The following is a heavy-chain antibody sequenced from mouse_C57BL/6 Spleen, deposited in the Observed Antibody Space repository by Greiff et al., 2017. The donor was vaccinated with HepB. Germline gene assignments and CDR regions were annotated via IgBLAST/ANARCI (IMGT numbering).Heavy chain of an antibody. Sequence: VQLQQSGPELVKPGASVKISCKASGYAFSSSWMHWVKQRPGKGLEWIGRIYPGDGDTNYNGKFKGKATLTADKSSSTAYMQLSSLASEDSAVYVCAYDGRGDWYFDVWGTGTTVTVSS. V-gene: IGHV1-82*01. CDR2: IYPGDGDT. D-gene: IGHD1-1*01. CDR3: AYDGRGDWYFDV. CDR1: GYAFSSSW. J-gene: IGHJ1*03.